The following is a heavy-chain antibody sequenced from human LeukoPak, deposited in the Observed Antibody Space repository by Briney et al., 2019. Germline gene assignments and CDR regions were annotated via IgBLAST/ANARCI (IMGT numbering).Heavy chain of an antibody. V-gene: IGHV4-59*08. D-gene: IGHD1-26*01. CDR2: IYYSGST. J-gene: IGHJ5*01. Sequence: SETLSLTCIVSGGSISSYYWSWIRQPPGRGLGWIGYIYYSGSTNYNPSLKSRVTISADTTNNQFSLKLSSATAADTSVYYCARQRTRGGATDSWGQGTLVTVSS. CDR3: ARQRTRGGATDS. CDR1: GGSISSYY.